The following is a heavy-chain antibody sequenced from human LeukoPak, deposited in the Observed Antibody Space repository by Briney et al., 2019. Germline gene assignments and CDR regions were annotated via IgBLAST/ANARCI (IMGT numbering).Heavy chain of an antibody. CDR1: GFTFSNYW. V-gene: IGHV3-7*01. Sequence: GGSLRLSCAASGFTFSNYWMTWVRRAPGKGLEWVANISPGGSVTHYVDSVKGRFTISRDSAKNSLYLQMNSLRVEDTAVYYCARDDTYYDTSGSFYDAFDIWGQGTMVTVSS. J-gene: IGHJ3*02. D-gene: IGHD3-22*01. CDR2: ISPGGSVT. CDR3: ARDDTYYDTSGSFYDAFDI.